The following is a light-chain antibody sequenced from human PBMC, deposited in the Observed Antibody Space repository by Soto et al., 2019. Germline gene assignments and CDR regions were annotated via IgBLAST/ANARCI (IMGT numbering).Light chain of an antibody. V-gene: IGKV1-5*01. CDR2: DAS. Sequence: DIQTTQSPSTLSASVGDRVTITCRASQSISSWLAWYQQKPGKAPKLLIYDASSLESGVPSRFSGSGSGTELTLTISSLQPDDFATYDCQQYNNYATWTFGQGTKVDIK. J-gene: IGKJ1*01. CDR3: QQYNNYATWT. CDR1: QSISSW.